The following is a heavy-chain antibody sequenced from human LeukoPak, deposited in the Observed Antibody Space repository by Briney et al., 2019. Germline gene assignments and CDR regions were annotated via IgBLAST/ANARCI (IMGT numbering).Heavy chain of an antibody. CDR2: ISYDGSNK. CDR1: GFTFSSYA. J-gene: IGHJ4*02. D-gene: IGHD2-2*01. CDR3: ARDPYTVVVPVADY. V-gene: IGHV3-30*04. Sequence: GRSLRLSCAASGFTFSSYAMHWVRQAPGKGLEWVAVISYDGSNKYYADSVKGRFTISRDNSKNTLYLQMNSLRAEDTAVYYCARDPYTVVVPVADYWGQGTLVTVSS.